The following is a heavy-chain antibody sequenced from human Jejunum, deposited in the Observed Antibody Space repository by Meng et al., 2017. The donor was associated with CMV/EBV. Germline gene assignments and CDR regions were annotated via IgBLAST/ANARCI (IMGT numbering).Heavy chain of an antibody. CDR2: VIHSGNNT. V-gene: IGHV3-23*01. CDR3: ARRGTSSYWYFDL. CDR1: GVSFRNYD. Sequence: CGGSGVSFRNYDMKWMRQARGKGLEGRSGVIHSGNNTKDADSVKGEFTISRDNSKNTLYMQMDSLRDEDTEIYYCARRGTSSYWYFDLWGRGTLVTVSS. D-gene: IGHD1-1*01. J-gene: IGHJ2*01.